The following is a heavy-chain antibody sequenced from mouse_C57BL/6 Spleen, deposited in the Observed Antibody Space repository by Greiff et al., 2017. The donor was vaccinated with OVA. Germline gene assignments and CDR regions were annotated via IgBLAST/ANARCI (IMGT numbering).Heavy chain of an antibody. CDR2: ISDGGSYT. CDR3: ARDEIYDGYPPWFAY. D-gene: IGHD2-3*01. J-gene: IGHJ3*01. V-gene: IGHV5-4*01. Sequence: EVKLEESGGGLVKPGGSLKLSCAASGFTFSSYAMSWVRQTPEKRLEWVATISDGGSYTYYPDNVKGRFTISRDNAKNNLYLQMSHLKSEDTAMYYCARDEIYDGYPPWFAYWGQGTLVTVSA. CDR1: GFTFSSYA.